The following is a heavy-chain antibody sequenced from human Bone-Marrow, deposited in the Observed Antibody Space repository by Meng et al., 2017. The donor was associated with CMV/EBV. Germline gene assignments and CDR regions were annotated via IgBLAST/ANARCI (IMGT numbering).Heavy chain of an antibody. CDR2: IYSGGRT. V-gene: IGHV3-53*01. Sequence: GGSLRLSCAAYGFIVSTNYMYWVRQAPGKGLEWVSVIYSGGRTYYADSVKGRFTISRDNAKNSLYLQMNSLRAEDTAVYYCARETAVAVADPWGQGTLVTVSS. CDR1: GFIVSTNY. D-gene: IGHD6-19*01. CDR3: ARETAVAVADP. J-gene: IGHJ5*02.